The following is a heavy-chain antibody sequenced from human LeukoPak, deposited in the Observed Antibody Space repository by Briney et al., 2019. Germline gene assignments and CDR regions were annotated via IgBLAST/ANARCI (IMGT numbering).Heavy chain of an antibody. J-gene: IGHJ4*02. CDR3: AKSNAAHYYDSSGYYWFDY. CDR1: GFTFSSYA. CDR2: ISGSGGST. V-gene: IGHV3-23*01. D-gene: IGHD3-22*01. Sequence: PGGSLRLSCAASGFTFSSYAMSWVRQAPGKGLEWVSAISGSGGSTYYADSVKGRFTISRDNSKNTLYLQMNSLRAEDTAVYYCAKSNAAHYYDSSGYYWFDYWGQGTLVTVSS.